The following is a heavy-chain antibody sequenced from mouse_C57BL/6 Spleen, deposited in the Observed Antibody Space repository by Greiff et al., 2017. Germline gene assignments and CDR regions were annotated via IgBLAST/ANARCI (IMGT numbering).Heavy chain of an antibody. CDR3: ARGNYGNSYFGY. Sequence: QVQLQQPGAELVMPGASVKLSCTASGYTFTSYWMPWVKQRPGQGLEWIGEIDPSDSYTNYNHKFKGKSTLTVDKSSSTAYMQLSSLTSEDSAVYYCARGNYGNSYFGYWGQGTTLTVSS. J-gene: IGHJ2*01. V-gene: IGHV1-69*01. D-gene: IGHD2-1*01. CDR2: IDPSDSYT. CDR1: GYTFTSYW.